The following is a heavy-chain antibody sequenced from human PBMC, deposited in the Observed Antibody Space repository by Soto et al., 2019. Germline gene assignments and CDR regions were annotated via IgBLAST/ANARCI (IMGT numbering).Heavy chain of an antibody. J-gene: IGHJ5*02. CDR1: VSSISSGDYY. V-gene: IGHV4-39*01. CDR2: MYYTGNK. D-gene: IGHD5-12*01. Sequence: SETLSLTCTVSVSSISSGDYYWSWIRQPPGKGLEWIGAMYYTGNKNYNPPLESRVTMSVDTSKNQFSLNLSSVTPTDTAVYYCAKGDNPGPKTGYAFDPWGQGSMVTVSS. CDR3: AKGDNPGPKTGYAFDP.